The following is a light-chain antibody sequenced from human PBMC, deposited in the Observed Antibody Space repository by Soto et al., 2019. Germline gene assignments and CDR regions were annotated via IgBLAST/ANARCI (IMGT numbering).Light chain of an antibody. Sequence: NFMLTQPHSVSESPGKTVTISCTRSSGNIASSFVQWFQQRPGSSPTTVIYEDNQRPSGVPDRFSGSIDSSSNSASLTISGLKTEDEAEYLCHSYDSTNKVFGGGTKVTVL. V-gene: IGLV6-57*01. CDR2: EDN. J-gene: IGLJ2*01. CDR3: HSYDSTNKV. CDR1: SGNIASSF.